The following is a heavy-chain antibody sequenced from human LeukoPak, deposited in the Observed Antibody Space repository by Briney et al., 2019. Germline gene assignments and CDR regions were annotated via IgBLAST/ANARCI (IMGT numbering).Heavy chain of an antibody. D-gene: IGHD5-12*01. J-gene: IGHJ4*02. CDR1: GGSFSGYY. CDR3: ARGTLGWLRRLESVPIDY. V-gene: IGHV4-34*01. Sequence: PSETLSLTCAVYGGSFSGYYWSWIRQPPGKGLEWIGEINHSGSTNYNPSLKSRVTISVDTSKNQFPLKLSSVTAADTAVYYCARGTLGWLRRLESVPIDYWGQGTLVTVSS. CDR2: INHSGST.